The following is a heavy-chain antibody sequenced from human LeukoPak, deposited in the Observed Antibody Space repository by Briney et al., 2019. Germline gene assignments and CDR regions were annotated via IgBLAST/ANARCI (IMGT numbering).Heavy chain of an antibody. Sequence: SETLFLTCSVSGGSINTRSYYWGWIRQPPGKGLEWIGSIYYGGLTYYNPSLKSRVTLSADTSKNQFFLKVNSVTDTDTSVYYCARLPILGVVDYWGQGILVTVSS. V-gene: IGHV4-39*01. CDR2: IYYGGLT. D-gene: IGHD1-26*01. CDR3: ARLPILGVVDY. J-gene: IGHJ4*02. CDR1: GGSINTRSYY.